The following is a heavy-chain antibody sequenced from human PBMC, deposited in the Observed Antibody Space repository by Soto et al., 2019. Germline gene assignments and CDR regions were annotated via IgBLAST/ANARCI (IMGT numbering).Heavy chain of an antibody. CDR3: ARDKDRQQLGGNYYYMLDV. D-gene: IGHD3-3*02. J-gene: IGHJ6*02. V-gene: IGHV1-69*12. Sequence: QVQLVQSGAEVKKPGSSVKVSCKSSGGTFSTSALSWVRQAPGQGLEWVGGTMPVFSTTDYAQKFQGRVTITADESTTTTYRELTGLRADYTAVYYCARDKDRQQLGGNYYYMLDVWGQGTAITVSS. CDR2: TMPVFSTT. CDR1: GGTFSTSA.